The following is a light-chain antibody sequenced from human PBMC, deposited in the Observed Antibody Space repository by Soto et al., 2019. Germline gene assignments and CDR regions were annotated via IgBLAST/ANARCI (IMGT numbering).Light chain of an antibody. V-gene: IGKV4-1*01. CDR2: WAS. CDR1: QSVFFSSNNKNY. CDR3: QQYYSAPFT. J-gene: IGKJ2*01. Sequence: DFVMTQSPVSLAVSLGERATINCKSSQSVFFSSNNKNYLAWYQQKPGQPPKLLISWASARESGVPDRFSGSGSGTDFTLTISSLQAEDVAVYHCQQYYSAPFTFGQGTKLEIK.